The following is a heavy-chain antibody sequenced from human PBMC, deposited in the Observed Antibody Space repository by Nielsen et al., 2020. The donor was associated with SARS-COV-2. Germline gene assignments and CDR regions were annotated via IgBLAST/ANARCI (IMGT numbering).Heavy chain of an antibody. V-gene: IGHV3-20*01. Sequence: GESLKISCAASGFTFDDYGMSWVRQAPGKGLEWVSGINWNGGSTGYADSVKGRFTISRDNAKNSLYLQMNSLRAEDTALYHCAREIYDYFDYWGQGTLVTVSS. J-gene: IGHJ4*02. CDR1: GFTFDDYG. CDR3: AREIYDYFDY. CDR2: INWNGGST. D-gene: IGHD5/OR15-5a*01.